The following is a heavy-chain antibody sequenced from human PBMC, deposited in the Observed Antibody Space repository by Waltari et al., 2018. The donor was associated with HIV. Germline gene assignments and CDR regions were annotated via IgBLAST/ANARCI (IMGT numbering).Heavy chain of an antibody. Sequence: EVQLVESGGGLVKPGGSLRLSCAASGFTFSSYSMNWVRQAPGKGLEWVSSISSSNSYIYYADSVKGRFTISRDNAKNSLYLQMNSLRAEDTAVYYCARSAGAAVDTYFDYWGQGTLVTVSS. CDR2: ISSSNSYI. V-gene: IGHV3-21*06. CDR3: ARSAGAAVDTYFDY. D-gene: IGHD6-13*01. CDR1: GFTFSSYS. J-gene: IGHJ4*02.